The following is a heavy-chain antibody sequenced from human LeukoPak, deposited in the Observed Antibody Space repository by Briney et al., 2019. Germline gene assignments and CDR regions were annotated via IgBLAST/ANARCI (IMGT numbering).Heavy chain of an antibody. Sequence: GASVKVSCKASGYTFTSYDINWVRQATGQGLEWMGWMNPNSGNTGYAQKFQGRVTMTRNTSISTAYMELSSLRSEGTAVYYCARHSKHGPLLWFGEFDYWGQGTLVTVSS. V-gene: IGHV1-8*01. D-gene: IGHD3-10*01. CDR2: MNPNSGNT. CDR1: GYTFTSYD. J-gene: IGHJ4*02. CDR3: ARHSKHGPLLWFGEFDY.